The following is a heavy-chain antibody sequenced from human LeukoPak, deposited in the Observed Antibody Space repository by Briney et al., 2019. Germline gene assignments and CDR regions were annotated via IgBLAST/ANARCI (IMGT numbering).Heavy chain of an antibody. CDR1: GGSISSSGYY. V-gene: IGHV4-39*07. J-gene: IGHJ3*02. CDR3: ARSGYSYGADSLDI. CDR2: IYYSGSN. Sequence: SETLSLTCTVSGGSISSSGYYWGWIRQTPGKGLEWIGSIYYSGSNYHNPSLKSRVSMSVDTSKNQFSLKLSSLTAADTAVYYCARSGYSYGADSLDIWGQGTMVTVSS. D-gene: IGHD5-18*01.